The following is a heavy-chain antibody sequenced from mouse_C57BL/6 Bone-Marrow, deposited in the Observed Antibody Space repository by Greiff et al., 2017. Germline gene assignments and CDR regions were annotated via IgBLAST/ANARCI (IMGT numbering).Heavy chain of an antibody. D-gene: IGHD3-2*02. CDR2: ISDGGCYT. V-gene: IGHV5-4*03. CDR1: GFTFSIYA. CDR3: ARGEGRQLKLHYAMDY. J-gene: IGHJ4*01. Sequence: EVMLVVSGGGLVKPGGSLKLFCAASGFTFSIYAMSWVRLTPEKRLEWVATISDGGCYTYYPDNVKGRFTISRDNAKKNLYLQMSHLKSEDTAMYYCARGEGRQLKLHYAMDYWDQGTSDAVST.